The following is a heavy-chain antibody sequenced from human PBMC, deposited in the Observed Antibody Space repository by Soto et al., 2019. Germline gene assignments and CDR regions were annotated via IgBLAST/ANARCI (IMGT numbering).Heavy chain of an antibody. D-gene: IGHD3-10*01. CDR1: GYTFTSYA. Sequence: PGASVKVSCKASGYTFTSYAMHWVRQAPGQRLEWMGWINAGNGNTKYSQKFQGRVTITRDTSASTAYMELSSLRSEDTAVYYCARARGLLLFGTYGAFDIRGQGTTVPGSS. CDR3: ARARGLLLFGTYGAFDI. J-gene: IGHJ3*02. V-gene: IGHV1-3*01. CDR2: INAGNGNT.